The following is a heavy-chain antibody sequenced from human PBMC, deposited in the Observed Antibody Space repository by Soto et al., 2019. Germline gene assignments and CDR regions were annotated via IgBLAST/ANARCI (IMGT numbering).Heavy chain of an antibody. J-gene: IGHJ4*02. CDR3: VRVFDTYYFDL. CDR1: GFTFSSYG. D-gene: IGHD3-9*01. V-gene: IGHV3-30*03. CDR2: VSYDERNK. Sequence: GGSLRLSCAASGFTFSSYGVHWVRQAPGKGLEWVASVSYDERNKHYAESVKGQFTNSRDNSRNTLELQMNRQKAEETTVYYCVRVFDTYYFDLWGQGNMVTVSS.